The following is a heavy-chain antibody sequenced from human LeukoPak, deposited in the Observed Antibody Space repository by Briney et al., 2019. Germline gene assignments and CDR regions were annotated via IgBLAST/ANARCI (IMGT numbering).Heavy chain of an antibody. D-gene: IGHD3/OR15-3a*01. Sequence: GGSLRLSCAASGFTFSGFAMSWVRQAPGKGLEWVSAISGSGGSTYYADSVKGRFTISRDNSKNTLYLQMNSLRAEDTAVYYCAKVLDFNWFDPWGQGTLVTVSS. V-gene: IGHV3-23*01. CDR3: AKVLDFNWFDP. J-gene: IGHJ5*02. CDR2: ISGSGGST. CDR1: GFTFSGFA.